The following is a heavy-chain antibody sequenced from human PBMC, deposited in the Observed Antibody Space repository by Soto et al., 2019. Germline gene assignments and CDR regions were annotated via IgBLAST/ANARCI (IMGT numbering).Heavy chain of an antibody. D-gene: IGHD3-22*01. V-gene: IGHV1-3*01. CDR2: INAGNGNT. CDR1: GYTFTSYA. J-gene: IGHJ4*02. CDR3: ARDEITTTNFDY. Sequence: ASVKVSCKASGYTFTSYAMHWVRQAPGQRLEWMGWINAGNGNTKYSQKFQGRVTITRDTSASTAYMELSSLRSEDTAVYYCARDEITTTNFDYWGQGTLVTVSS.